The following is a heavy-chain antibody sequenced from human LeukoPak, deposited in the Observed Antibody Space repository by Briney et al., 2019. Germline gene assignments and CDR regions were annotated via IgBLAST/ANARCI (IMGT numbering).Heavy chain of an antibody. CDR1: GFTSSSYS. Sequence: PGGSLRLSCAASGFTSSSYSMNWVRQAPGKGLEWVSSISSSSSYIYYADSVKGRFTISRDNAKNSLFLQMNSLRAEDTALYYCARDRSYGFDYWGQGTLVTVSS. J-gene: IGHJ4*02. D-gene: IGHD5-18*01. CDR3: ARDRSYGFDY. CDR2: ISSSSSYI. V-gene: IGHV3-21*01.